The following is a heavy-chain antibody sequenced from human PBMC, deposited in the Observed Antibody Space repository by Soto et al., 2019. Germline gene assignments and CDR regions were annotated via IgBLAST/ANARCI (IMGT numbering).Heavy chain of an antibody. D-gene: IGHD2-15*01. CDR3: ALREMGCSGGSCYSLHYYYYYMDV. J-gene: IGHJ6*03. CDR2: ISGSGGST. CDR1: GFTFSSYA. Sequence: EVQLLESGGGLVQPGGSLRLSCAASGFTFSSYAMSWVRPAPGKGLEWVSAISGSGGSTYYADSVKGRFTISRDNSKHTLYLQMNSLRAEDTAVYYCALREMGCSGGSCYSLHYYYYYMDVWGIGTTVTVAS. V-gene: IGHV3-23*01.